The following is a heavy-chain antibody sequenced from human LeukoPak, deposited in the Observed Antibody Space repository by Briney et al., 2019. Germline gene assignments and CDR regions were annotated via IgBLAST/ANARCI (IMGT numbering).Heavy chain of an antibody. J-gene: IGHJ4*02. CDR2: ISAYNDNT. CDR1: GYTFTSYG. V-gene: IGHV1-18*01. D-gene: IGHD3-22*01. Sequence: GPVKVSCKASGYTFTSYGISWVRQAPGQGLEWMGWISAYNDNTNYAQKLQGRVTMTTDTSTSTVYMELSSLRSEDTAMYYCARDRTHYYESSGYYSRWEYWGQGTLVTVSS. CDR3: ARDRTHYYESSGYYSRWEY.